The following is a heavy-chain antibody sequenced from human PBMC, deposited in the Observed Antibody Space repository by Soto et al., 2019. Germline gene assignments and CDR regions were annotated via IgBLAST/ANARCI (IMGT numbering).Heavy chain of an antibody. CDR2: VSGDNGHT. CDR3: AQGDGSGPIHY. CDR1: GYTFTTYA. J-gene: IGHJ4*02. V-gene: IGHV1-18*04. Sequence: QVQLVQSGGEVKKPGASVKVSCKASGYTFTTYAITWMRQAPGQGLEWMGWVSGDNGHTNYAQKFQGRVTMTTDASTNTAYMGLTNLRSDDTAVYYCAQGDGSGPIHYWGQGTLVSVSS. D-gene: IGHD6-19*01.